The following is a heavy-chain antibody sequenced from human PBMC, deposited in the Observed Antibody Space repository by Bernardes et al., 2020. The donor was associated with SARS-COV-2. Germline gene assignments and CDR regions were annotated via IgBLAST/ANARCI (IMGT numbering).Heavy chain of an antibody. Sequence: WGSLRLSCAASGFTVSSSYMSWVRQAPGKGLEWVSIMYSDGTTYYADSVKGRFTVSKDKYKNTQSLQMNSLSAEATAVYYCAAPGSYRQFLFLWGQGTLVTVSS. D-gene: IGHD3-16*02. CDR3: AAPGSYRQFLFL. CDR1: GFTVSSSY. V-gene: IGHV3-66*01. J-gene: IGHJ4*02. CDR2: MYSDGTT.